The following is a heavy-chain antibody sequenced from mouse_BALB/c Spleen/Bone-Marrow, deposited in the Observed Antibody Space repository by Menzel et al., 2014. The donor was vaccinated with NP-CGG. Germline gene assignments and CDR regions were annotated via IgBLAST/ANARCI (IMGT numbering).Heavy chain of an antibody. CDR2: FNPYNDVT. CDR3: ARKFYYFGSSPYWYCDV. V-gene: IGHV1-14*01. J-gene: IGHJ1*01. D-gene: IGHD1-1*01. Sequence: VQLQQSGPELVTPGASVKMSCKASGYTFTSYVMHWVKQKPGQGLEWIGYFNPYNDVTNYNEKFKGKATLTSDKSSSTAYMELSSLTSEDSAVYYCARKFYYFGSSPYWYCDVWGAGTTVTVSS. CDR1: GYTFTSYV.